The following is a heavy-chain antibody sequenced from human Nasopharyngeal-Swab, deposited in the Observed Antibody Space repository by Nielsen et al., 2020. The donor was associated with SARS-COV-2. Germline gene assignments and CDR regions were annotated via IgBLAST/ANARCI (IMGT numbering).Heavy chain of an antibody. CDR3: ARTPTIVVVPAAPDY. CDR1: GFPFSSYS. V-gene: IGHV3-21*01. D-gene: IGHD2-2*01. CDR2: ISSSSSYI. Sequence: LSLTCAASGFPFSSYSMNWVRQAPRKGLEWVSSISSSSSYIYYADSVKGRFTISRDNAKNSLYLQMNSLRAEDTAVYYCARTPTIVVVPAAPDYWGQGTLVTVSS. J-gene: IGHJ4*02.